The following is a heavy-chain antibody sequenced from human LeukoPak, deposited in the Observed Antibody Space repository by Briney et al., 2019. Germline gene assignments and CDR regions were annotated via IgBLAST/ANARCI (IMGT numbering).Heavy chain of an antibody. CDR1: GFTFSSYG. Sequence: PGGSLRLSCAASGFTFSSYGMHWVRQAPGKGLEWVAVISYDGSNKHYADSVKGRFTISRDNSKNTLYLQMNSLRAEDTAVYYCAKENHIDYYGSGSYYTNFDYWGQGTLVTVSS. V-gene: IGHV3-30*18. D-gene: IGHD3-10*01. CDR3: AKENHIDYYGSGSYYTNFDY. CDR2: ISYDGSNK. J-gene: IGHJ4*02.